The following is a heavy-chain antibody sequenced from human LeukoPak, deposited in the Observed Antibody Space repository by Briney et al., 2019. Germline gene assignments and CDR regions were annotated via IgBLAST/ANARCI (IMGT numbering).Heavy chain of an antibody. V-gene: IGHV4-59*01. D-gene: IGHD2-21*01. CDR1: GGSISSYY. CDR2: IYYSGST. J-gene: IGHJ4*02. CDR3: ARGIGPDY. Sequence: SETLSHTCTVSGGSISSYYWSWIRQPPGKGLEWIGYIYYSGSTNYNPSLKSRVTISVDTSKNQFSLKLSSVTAADTAVYYRARGIGPDYWGQGTLVTVSS.